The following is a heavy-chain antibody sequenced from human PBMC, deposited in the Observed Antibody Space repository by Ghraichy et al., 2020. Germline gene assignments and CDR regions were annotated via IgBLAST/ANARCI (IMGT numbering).Heavy chain of an antibody. CDR2: ISSSSTPI. CDR1: GFTFSSYT. Sequence: GESLRLSCAASGFTFSSYTMNWVRQAPGKGLEWVSSISSSSTPISYRDSVKGRFTISRDNANNSLYLQMNSLRAEDAAVYYCTSDYHYAEYDDWFDPWGQGTLVTVSS. V-gene: IGHV3-21*01. CDR3: TSDYHYAEYDDWFDP. J-gene: IGHJ5*02. D-gene: IGHD3-16*01.